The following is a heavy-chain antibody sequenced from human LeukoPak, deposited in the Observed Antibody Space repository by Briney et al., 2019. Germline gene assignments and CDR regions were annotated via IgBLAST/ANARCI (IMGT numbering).Heavy chain of an antibody. CDR2: TIRSGSTP. J-gene: IGHJ4*02. CDR1: GFTFSSYE. V-gene: IGHV3-48*03. CDR3: ASQKGRIAVAVDY. Sequence: PGRSLRLSCAASGFTFSSYEMNWVRQAPGKGLEWVAYTIRSGSTPYSAPSVKGRFTISRDNDKNSLYLQMNSLRVEDTAVYYCASQKGRIAVAVDYWGQGTLVTVSS. D-gene: IGHD6-19*01.